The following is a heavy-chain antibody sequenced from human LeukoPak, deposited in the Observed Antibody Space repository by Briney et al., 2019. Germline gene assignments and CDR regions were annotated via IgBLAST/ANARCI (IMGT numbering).Heavy chain of an antibody. V-gene: IGHV3-7*01. CDR3: ARANGSGSYYYYYYGMDV. Sequence: GGSLRLSCAASGFTFSIYWMSWVRQAPGKGLEGVANMKQDGSEKYYVDSVKGRFTISRDNAKNSLYLQMNSLRAEDTAVYYCARANGSGSYYYYYYGMDVWGQGTTVTVSS. D-gene: IGHD3-10*01. J-gene: IGHJ6*02. CDR2: MKQDGSEK. CDR1: GFTFSIYW.